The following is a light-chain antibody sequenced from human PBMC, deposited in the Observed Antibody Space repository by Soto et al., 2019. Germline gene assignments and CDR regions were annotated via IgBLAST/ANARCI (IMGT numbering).Light chain of an antibody. Sequence: DIQMTQSPSTLSASVGDRVTITCRASQSISSWLAWYQQKPGKAPKLLIYKASSLESGVPSRFXXSGSGTEXXXXXSSLQPDDFATYYCQQYNSYSRTFGQGTKVEIK. CDR2: KAS. CDR3: QQYNSYSRT. V-gene: IGKV1-5*03. CDR1: QSISSW. J-gene: IGKJ1*01.